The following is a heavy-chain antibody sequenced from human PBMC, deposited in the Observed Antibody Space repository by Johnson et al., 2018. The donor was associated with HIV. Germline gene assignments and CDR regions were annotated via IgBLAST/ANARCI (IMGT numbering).Heavy chain of an antibody. CDR2: IGTAGDT. V-gene: IGHV3-13*01. D-gene: IGHD1-26*01. CDR1: GFTFSSYD. J-gene: IGHJ3*02. Sequence: EMQLVESGGGLVQPGGSLRLSCAASGFTFSSYDMHWVRQATGKGLEWVSAIGTAGDTYYPGSVKGRFTISSENAKNSLYLQMKSLRAGDTAVYYCARGGRKWELLGDDAFDIWGQGTMVTVSS. CDR3: ARGGRKWELLGDDAFDI.